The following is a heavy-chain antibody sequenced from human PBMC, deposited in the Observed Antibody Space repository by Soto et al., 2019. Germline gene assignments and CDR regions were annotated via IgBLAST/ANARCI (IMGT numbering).Heavy chain of an antibody. CDR2: IIPIFGTA. J-gene: IGHJ6*02. Sequence: SVKVSCKASGGTFSSYAISWVRQAPGQGLEWMGGIIPIFGTANYAQKFQGRVTITADESTSTAYMELSSLRSEDTAVYYCASKAEVVERDSYYGMDVWGQGTTVTVSS. CDR1: GGTFSSYA. D-gene: IGHD2-2*01. CDR3: ASKAEVVERDSYYGMDV. V-gene: IGHV1-69*13.